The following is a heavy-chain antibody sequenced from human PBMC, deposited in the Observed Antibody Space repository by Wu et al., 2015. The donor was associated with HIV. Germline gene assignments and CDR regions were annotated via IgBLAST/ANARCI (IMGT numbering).Heavy chain of an antibody. CDR2: MNPKSGHT. V-gene: IGHV1-8*01. Sequence: LVQSGAEVKKPGASVKVSCKAFGYTFVSYDIHWVRQAPGQGLEWMGWMNPKSGHTGYAQKFQGRITMTRGNSISTAYMELSSLRSADTAVFYCARGPSTRADEVGGYWFDPWGQGTLVSVSS. D-gene: IGHD3-16*01. CDR3: ARGPSTRADEVGGYWFDP. CDR1: GYTFVSYD. J-gene: IGHJ5*02.